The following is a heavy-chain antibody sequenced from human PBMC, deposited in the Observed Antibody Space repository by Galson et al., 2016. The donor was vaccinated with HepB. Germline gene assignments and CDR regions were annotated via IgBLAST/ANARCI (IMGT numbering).Heavy chain of an antibody. CDR3: ARGRSILERGWYWFDP. CDR1: GFRFSATA. V-gene: IGHV3-7*04. D-gene: IGHD6-19*01. CDR2: IKQDGSEN. J-gene: IGHJ5*02. Sequence: SLRLSCAAFGFRFSATAMNWFRQAPGKGLEWVANIKQDGSENHYVDSVKGRFTISRDNAKNSLYLQMNSLRAEDTAVYYCARGRSILERGWYWFDPWGQGTLVTVSS.